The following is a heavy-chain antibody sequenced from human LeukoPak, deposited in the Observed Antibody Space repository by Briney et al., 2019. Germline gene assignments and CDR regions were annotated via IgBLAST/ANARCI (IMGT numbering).Heavy chain of an antibody. D-gene: IGHD3-22*01. CDR3: AKLYSPLVVITGREALY. Sequence: PGGSLRLSCAASGFTFSSYGMHWVRQAPGKGLEWVAVISYDGSNKYYADSVKGRFTISRDNSKNTLYLQMNSLRAEDTAVYYCAKLYSPLVVITGREALYWGQGTLVTVSS. J-gene: IGHJ4*02. CDR2: ISYDGSNK. V-gene: IGHV3-30*18. CDR1: GFTFSSYG.